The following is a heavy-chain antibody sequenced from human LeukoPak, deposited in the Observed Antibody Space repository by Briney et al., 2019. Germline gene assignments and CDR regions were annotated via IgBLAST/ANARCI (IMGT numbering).Heavy chain of an antibody. CDR3: AREGYCSSTSFCAFDI. J-gene: IGHJ3*02. D-gene: IGHD2-2*01. V-gene: IGHV4-39*02. CDR1: GGSISSSSYY. CDR2: IYYSGST. Sequence: PSETLSLTCTVSGGSISSSSYYWGWIRQPPGKGLEWIGSIYYSGSTYYNPSLKSRVTISVDTSKNQFSLKLSSVTAADTAVYYCAREGYCSSTSFCAFDIWGQGTMVTVSS.